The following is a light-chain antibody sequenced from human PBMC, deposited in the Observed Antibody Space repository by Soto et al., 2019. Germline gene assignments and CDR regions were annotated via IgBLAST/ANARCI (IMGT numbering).Light chain of an antibody. CDR2: GVS. V-gene: IGKV3-15*01. CDR1: QSVSSK. CDR3: QQYSSWPQS. J-gene: IGKJ3*01. Sequence: EIVMTQSPATVSVSPEERATLSCRASQSVSSKLAWFQQKPGQAPSLLIYGVSTRATGVPVRFSGSGSGTEFALTINVLQSDDLAVYYCQQYSSWPQSFGRGAKGYI.